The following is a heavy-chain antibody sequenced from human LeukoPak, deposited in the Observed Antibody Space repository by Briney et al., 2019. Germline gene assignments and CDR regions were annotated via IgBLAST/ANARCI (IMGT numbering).Heavy chain of an antibody. D-gene: IGHD2-2*01. CDR3: AREAIPYYFDY. V-gene: IGHV1-2*02. Sequence: GASVKVSCKASGYTFTGYYMHWVRPAPGQGLEWVGWINPNSGGTNYAQRFQDRVTMTRDTPISTAYMELTRLRSDDTAVYYCAREAIPYYFDYWGQRTMVTVSS. CDR1: GYTFTGYY. J-gene: IGHJ4*02. CDR2: INPNSGGT.